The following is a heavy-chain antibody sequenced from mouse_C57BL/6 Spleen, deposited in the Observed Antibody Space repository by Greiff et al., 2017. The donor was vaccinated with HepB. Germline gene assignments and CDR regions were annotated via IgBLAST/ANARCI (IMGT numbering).Heavy chain of an antibody. Sequence: QVQLQQPGAELVKPGASVKLSCKASGYTFTSYWMHWVKQRPGQGLEWIGMIHPNSGSTNYNEKFKSKATLTVDKSSRTAYMQLSSLTSEDSAVYYCAKPFITTPLDYWGQGTTLTVSS. J-gene: IGHJ2*01. CDR2: IHPNSGST. CDR3: AKPFITTPLDY. D-gene: IGHD1-1*01. CDR1: GYTFTSYW. V-gene: IGHV1-64*01.